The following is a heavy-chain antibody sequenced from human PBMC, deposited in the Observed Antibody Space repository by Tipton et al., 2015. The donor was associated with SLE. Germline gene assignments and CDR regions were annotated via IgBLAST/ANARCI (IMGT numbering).Heavy chain of an antibody. D-gene: IGHD3-3*01. CDR1: GDSFSNHF. CDR3: ARDFSTSRDFWSDNYVTDYGLDV. CDR2: MYRSGTT. Sequence: TLSLTCTVSGDSFSNHFWSWIRQPPGKGLEWIGYMYRSGTTKYNPSLKSRVTISVDTSKSQFSLKLSSVTAADTALYYCARDFSTSRDFWSDNYVTDYGLDVWGQGTTVTVSS. J-gene: IGHJ6*02. V-gene: IGHV4-59*11.